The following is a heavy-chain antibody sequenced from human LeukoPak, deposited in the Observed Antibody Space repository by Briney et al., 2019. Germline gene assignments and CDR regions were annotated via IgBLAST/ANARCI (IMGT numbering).Heavy chain of an antibody. Sequence: SETLSLTCTVSGGSISSYYWSWIRQPPGKGLEWIGYIYYSGSTDYNPSLKSRVTMSVDTSKNQFSLNLRSVTTADTAFYYCARNGYTKSWTHLDYWGQGILVSVSS. D-gene: IGHD3/OR15-3a*01. V-gene: IGHV4-59*12. CDR3: ARNGYTKSWTHLDY. CDR2: IYYSGST. CDR1: GGSISSYY. J-gene: IGHJ4*02.